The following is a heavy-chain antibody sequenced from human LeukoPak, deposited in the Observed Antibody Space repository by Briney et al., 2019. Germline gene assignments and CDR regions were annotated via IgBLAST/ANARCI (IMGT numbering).Heavy chain of an antibody. CDR3: ARSSSRYCSGGSCYSGVLGYFDY. CDR1: GFTFSSYN. CDR2: ISSSRRTI. J-gene: IGHJ4*02. D-gene: IGHD2-15*01. V-gene: IGHV3-48*01. Sequence: GGSLRLSCAASGFTFSSYNINWVRHAPGKGLEWVSYISSSRRTISYADSVKGRFTISRDNAKNSLYLQMNSLRAEDTAVYYCARSSSRYCSGGSCYSGVLGYFDYWGQGTLVTVSS.